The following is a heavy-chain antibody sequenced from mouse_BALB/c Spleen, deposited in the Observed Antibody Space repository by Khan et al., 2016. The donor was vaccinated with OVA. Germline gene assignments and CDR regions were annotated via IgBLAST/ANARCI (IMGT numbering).Heavy chain of an antibody. Sequence: EVMLVESGGGLVKPGGSLKLSCAASGFTFSNYGVSWVRQTPEKRLEWVASISSGDTTYYPDSVKGRFTISRDNARNILYLQMSSLRSEDTAMYXGARDYWFAYWGQGTLVTVSA. J-gene: IGHJ3*01. CDR3: ARDYWFAY. CDR2: ISSGDTT. CDR1: GFTFSNYG. V-gene: IGHV5-6-5*01.